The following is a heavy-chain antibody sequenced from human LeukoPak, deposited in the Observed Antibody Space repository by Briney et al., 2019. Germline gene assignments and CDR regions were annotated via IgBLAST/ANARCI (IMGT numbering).Heavy chain of an antibody. CDR3: ARAYSGYTYGYHY. V-gene: IGHV3-48*01. CDR1: GFTFSDYH. J-gene: IGHJ4*02. D-gene: IGHD5-18*01. CDR2: ITSSSSII. Sequence: GGSLRLSCAASGFTFSDYHMNWVRQPPEKGLEWVSYITSSSSIIYYADSVKGRFTISRDNAKNSLYLQMSSLRAEDTAAYYCARAYSGYTYGYHYWGQGTLVTVSS.